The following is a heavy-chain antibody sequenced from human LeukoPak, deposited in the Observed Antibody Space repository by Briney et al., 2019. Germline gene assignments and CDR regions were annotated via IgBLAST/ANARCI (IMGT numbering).Heavy chain of an antibody. CDR3: ARVDTGNIAARPDY. CDR2: ISYDGSNK. D-gene: IGHD6-6*01. Sequence: PGGSLRLSCAASGFTFSSYGMHWVRQAPGKGLEWVAVISYDGSNKYYADSVKGRFTISRDNSKNTLYLQMNSLRAEDTAVYYCARVDTGNIAARPDYWGQGTLVTVSS. V-gene: IGHV3-30*03. CDR1: GFTFSSYG. J-gene: IGHJ4*02.